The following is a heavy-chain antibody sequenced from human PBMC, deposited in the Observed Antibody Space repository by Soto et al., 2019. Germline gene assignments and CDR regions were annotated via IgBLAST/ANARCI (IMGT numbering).Heavy chain of an antibody. CDR3: ERDPWDSTLSAEGFDY. CDR1: GFTFSDYY. CDR2: ISSSGSTI. J-gene: IGHJ4*02. D-gene: IGHD1-26*01. Sequence: GGSLRLSCAASGFTFSDYYMSWIRQAPGKGLEWVSYISSSGSTIYYTDSVKGRFTISRDNAKNSLYLQMNSLRAEDTAVYYGERDPWDSTLSAEGFDYWSQGSLVTVSS. V-gene: IGHV3-11*01.